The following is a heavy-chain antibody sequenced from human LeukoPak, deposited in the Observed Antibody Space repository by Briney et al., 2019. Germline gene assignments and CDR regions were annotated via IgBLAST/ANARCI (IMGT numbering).Heavy chain of an antibody. CDR3: ARNFGYQQFDS. CDR1: GFTFDDFDDYG. Sequence: GGSLGLSCAASGFTFDDFDDYGMNWVRQVPGKGLEWVANIDQDGSVKNYVGSVKGRFIISRDNTKNSLYLQINSLRAEDTAVYYCARNFGYQQFDSWGQGTLVIVSS. CDR2: IDQDGSVK. D-gene: IGHD3-16*01. V-gene: IGHV3-7*01. J-gene: IGHJ4*02.